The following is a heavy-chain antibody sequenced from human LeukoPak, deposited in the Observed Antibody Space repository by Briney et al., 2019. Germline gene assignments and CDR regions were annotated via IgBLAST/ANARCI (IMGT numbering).Heavy chain of an antibody. CDR2: IKQDGSEK. V-gene: IGHV3-7*01. CDR3: ASERNWNELDY. D-gene: IGHD1-1*01. Sequence: GGSLRLSCAASGFTFSSYWMSWVGQAPGKGLEAVANIKQDGSEKYYVDSVKGRFTISRDNAKNSLYLQMNSLRAEDTAVYYCASERNWNELDYWGPGTLVTVSS. CDR1: GFTFSSYW. J-gene: IGHJ4*02.